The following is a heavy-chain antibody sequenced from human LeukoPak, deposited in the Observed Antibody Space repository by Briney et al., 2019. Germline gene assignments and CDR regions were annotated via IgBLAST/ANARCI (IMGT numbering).Heavy chain of an antibody. Sequence: ASVKVSCKASGYTFSGFYINWVRQAPGQGLEWMGWINPKNGDTHYAQDFLGRVTMTRDTSISTAYMELSRLTYDDTAVYYCARDGRLRNGYDNFYIWGQGTLVTVSS. CDR1: GYTFSGFY. J-gene: IGHJ4*02. V-gene: IGHV1-2*02. D-gene: IGHD5-18*01. CDR2: INPKNGDT. CDR3: ARDGRLRNGYDNFYI.